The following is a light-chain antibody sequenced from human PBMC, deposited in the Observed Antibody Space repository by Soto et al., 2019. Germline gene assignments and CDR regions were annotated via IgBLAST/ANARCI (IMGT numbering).Light chain of an antibody. V-gene: IGLV2-14*01. CDR2: DVN. Sequence: QSVLTQPASVSGSPGQSITISCTGTSSDVGGYKFVSWYQQHPGKAPILLIYDVNNRPSGVSDRFSGSKSGNTASLTISGLQAEDEADYYCSSYTTNRTVLFGGGTKLTVL. CDR1: SSDVGGYKF. CDR3: SSYTTNRTVL. J-gene: IGLJ2*01.